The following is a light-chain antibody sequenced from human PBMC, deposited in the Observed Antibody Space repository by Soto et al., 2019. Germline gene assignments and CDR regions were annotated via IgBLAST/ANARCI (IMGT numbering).Light chain of an antibody. V-gene: IGKV3-11*01. CDR1: QSVSSY. J-gene: IGKJ4*01. CDR3: QQRRYWPLT. Sequence: EIVLTQSPATLSLSPGERATLSCRASQSVSSYLAWYQQKPGQAPRLLISDASNRATGIPARFSGSGSGTDFNLTVSSLEPEDFAVYYCQQRRYWPLTFGGGTKVEI. CDR2: DAS.